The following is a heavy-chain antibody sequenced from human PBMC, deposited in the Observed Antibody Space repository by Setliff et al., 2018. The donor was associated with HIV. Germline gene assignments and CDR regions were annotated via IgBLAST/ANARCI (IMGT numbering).Heavy chain of an antibody. V-gene: IGHV4-59*01. J-gene: IGHJ4*02. Sequence: PSETLSLTCSVTGGSIMNYFWGWIRLPPGKGLEWIGYIYSSGSAEYSPSLKSRVSMSVDTSKSQFSLKLTSVTAADTAVYYCARANNDYLYLDYWGQGALVTVSS. CDR2: IYSSGSA. D-gene: IGHD3-16*01. CDR1: GGSIMNYF. CDR3: ARANNDYLYLDY.